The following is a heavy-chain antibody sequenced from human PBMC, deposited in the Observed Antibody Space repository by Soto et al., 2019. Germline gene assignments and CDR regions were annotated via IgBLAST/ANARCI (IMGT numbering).Heavy chain of an antibody. V-gene: IGHV3-23*01. D-gene: IGHD2-2*02. CDR3: AKDLFVVVPAAIFDY. J-gene: IGHJ4*02. CDR2: ISGSGGST. CDR1: GFTFSSYA. Sequence: AGGSLRLSCAASGFTFSSYAMSWVRQAPGKGLEWVSAISGSGGSTYHADSVKGRFTISRDNSKNTLYLQMNSLRAEDTAVYYCAKDLFVVVPAAIFDYWGQGTLVTVSS.